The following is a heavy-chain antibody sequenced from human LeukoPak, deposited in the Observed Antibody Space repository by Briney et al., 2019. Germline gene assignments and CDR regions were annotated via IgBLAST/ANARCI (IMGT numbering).Heavy chain of an antibody. CDR3: ARGGILVQGVTILYGMDV. D-gene: IGHD3-10*01. CDR1: GYSFYTFD. CDR2: MNPNSGNT. V-gene: IGHV1-8*01. Sequence: ASLKVSCKTSGYSFYTFDINWVRQATGQGLEWMGWMNPNSGNTNYEQKFQGRHTMTRDTSISTAYMELSSLRSEDTAVYYCARGGILVQGVTILYGMDVWGQGTTVTVSS. J-gene: IGHJ6*02.